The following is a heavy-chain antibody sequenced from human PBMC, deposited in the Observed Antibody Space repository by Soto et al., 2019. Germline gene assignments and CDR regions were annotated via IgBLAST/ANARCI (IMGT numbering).Heavy chain of an antibody. D-gene: IGHD3-10*01. Sequence: EVQLVESGGGLVQPGGSLRLSCAASGFTFSSYAMHWVRQAPGKGLEYVSAISSNGGSTYYANSVKGRFTISRDNSKNTLYLQMGSLRAEDMAVYYCAREMGITMFRGVCLYWGQGTLVTVSS. J-gene: IGHJ4*02. CDR3: AREMGITMFRGVCLY. CDR1: GFTFSSYA. V-gene: IGHV3-64*01. CDR2: ISSNGGST.